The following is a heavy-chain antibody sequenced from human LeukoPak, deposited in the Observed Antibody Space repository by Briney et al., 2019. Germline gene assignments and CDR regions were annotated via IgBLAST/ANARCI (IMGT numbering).Heavy chain of an antibody. V-gene: IGHV4-61*01. Sequence: SETLSLTCTVSGGSVSSGSYYWSWIRQPPGKGLEWIGYIYYSGSTNYNPSLKSRVTISVDTSKNQFSLKLSSVTAADTAVYYCAGAAYNWFDPWGQGTLVTVSS. CDR3: AGAAYNWFDP. CDR1: GGSVSSGSYY. J-gene: IGHJ5*02. CDR2: IYYSGST. D-gene: IGHD2-21*01.